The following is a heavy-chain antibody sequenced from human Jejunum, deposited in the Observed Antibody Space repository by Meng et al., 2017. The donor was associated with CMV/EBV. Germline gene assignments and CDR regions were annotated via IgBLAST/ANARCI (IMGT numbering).Heavy chain of an antibody. D-gene: IGHD1-26*01. V-gene: IGHV3-74*03. J-gene: IGHJ4*02. Sequence: VYLVESGGHLLQPGGSLSLSWVGSGFTFSDYCMNWVRQVPGEGLVWVSRIDNYGTITSYADSVKGRFTISRDNAKNTLYLQMNSLRADDSAVYYCGRDLTGSRDFWGQGTLVTVSS. CDR3: GRDLTGSRDF. CDR2: IDNYGTIT. CDR1: GFTFSDYC.